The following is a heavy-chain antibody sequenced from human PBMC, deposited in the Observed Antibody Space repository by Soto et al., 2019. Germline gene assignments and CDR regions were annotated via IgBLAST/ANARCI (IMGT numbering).Heavy chain of an antibody. V-gene: IGHV1-8*01. J-gene: IGHJ6*03. CDR1: GYTFTSYD. Sequence: ASVKVSCTASGYTFTSYDINWVRQATGQGLEWMGWMNPNSGNTGYAQKFQGRVTMTRNTSISTAYMELSSLRSEDTAVYYCARGYSSGWYMYYYYYMDVWGKGTTVTVSS. D-gene: IGHD6-19*01. CDR2: MNPNSGNT. CDR3: ARGYSSGWYMYYYYYMDV.